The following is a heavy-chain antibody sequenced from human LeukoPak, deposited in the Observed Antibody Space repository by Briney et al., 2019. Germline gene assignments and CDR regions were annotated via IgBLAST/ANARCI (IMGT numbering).Heavy chain of an antibody. J-gene: IGHJ4*02. CDR2: ISSSSSYI. Sequence: PGGSLRLSCAASGFTFSSYEMNWVRQAPGKGLEWVSSISSSSSYIYYADSVKGRFTISRDNAKNSLYLQMNSLRAEDTAVYYCAREADSGYDPGVVDYWGQGTLVTVSS. CDR1: GFTFSSYE. D-gene: IGHD5-12*01. CDR3: AREADSGYDPGVVDY. V-gene: IGHV3-21*01.